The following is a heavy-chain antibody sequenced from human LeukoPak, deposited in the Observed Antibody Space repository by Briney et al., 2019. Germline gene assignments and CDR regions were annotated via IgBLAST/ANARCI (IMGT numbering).Heavy chain of an antibody. V-gene: IGHV4-59*08. CDR1: GGSTTGYF. CDR2: VFYSGGT. CDR3: ASWGIVGATGSA. D-gene: IGHD1-26*01. J-gene: IGHJ4*02. Sequence: PSETLSLTCTISGGSTTGYFWSWIRQPPGKGLEWIGYVFYSGGTLYNPSLESRVTISVDTSKTHFSLELTSVTAADTAVYYCASWGIVGATGSAWGQGTLVTVSS.